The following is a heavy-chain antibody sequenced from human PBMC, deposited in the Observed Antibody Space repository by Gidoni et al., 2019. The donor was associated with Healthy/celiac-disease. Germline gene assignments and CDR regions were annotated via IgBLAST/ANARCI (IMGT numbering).Heavy chain of an antibody. CDR1: GSTCSRYA. V-gene: IGHV3-23*01. Sequence: EVQLLESGGGLVQPGGSLRLSCAAAGSTCSRYAMSWVRQDPGKGLEWFSAIRGSGGNKYYADSVKGRFTISRDNSKNTLYLQMNSLRADDTAVYYCASGGDTRIYYYGMDVWGQGTTVTVSS. CDR2: IRGSGGNK. D-gene: IGHD5-18*01. J-gene: IGHJ6*02. CDR3: ASGGDTRIYYYGMDV.